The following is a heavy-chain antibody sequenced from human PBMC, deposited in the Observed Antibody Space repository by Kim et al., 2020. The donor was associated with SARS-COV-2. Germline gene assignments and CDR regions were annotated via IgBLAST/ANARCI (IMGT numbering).Heavy chain of an antibody. CDR3: AKEPSNYAYYYYYYYGMDV. D-gene: IGHD4-4*01. CDR2: ISYDGSNK. V-gene: IGHV3-30*18. CDR1: GFTFSSYG. J-gene: IGHJ6*02. Sequence: GGSLRLSCAASGFTFSSYGMHWVRQAPGKGLEWVAVISYDGSNKYYADSVKGRFTISRDNSKNTLYLQMNSLRAEDTAVYYCAKEPSNYAYYYYYYYGMDVWGQGTTVTVSS.